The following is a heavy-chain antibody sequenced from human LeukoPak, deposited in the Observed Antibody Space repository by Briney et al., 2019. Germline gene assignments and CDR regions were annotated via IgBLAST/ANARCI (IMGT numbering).Heavy chain of an antibody. D-gene: IGHD3-9*01. V-gene: IGHV4-59*01. CDR1: GVSISGSY. CDR2: IYYGGST. CDR3: AATGPHYFLF. J-gene: IGHJ4*02. Sequence: SETLSFTCTVSGVSISGSYWSWLRQPPGKGLEWIGYIYYGGSTNYNASLKNRVTISVDASKNQVSLQLNSLTAADTALYYCAATGPHYFLFWGQGTLVTVSS.